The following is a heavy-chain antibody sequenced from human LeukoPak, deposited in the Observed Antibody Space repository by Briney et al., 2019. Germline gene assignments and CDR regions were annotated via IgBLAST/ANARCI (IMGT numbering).Heavy chain of an antibody. J-gene: IGHJ5*02. CDR2: INSDGSRT. V-gene: IGHV3-74*01. Sequence: GGALRLSSAASGFTFSTYWMHWVRQAPGKGLVWVSRINSDGSRTSYADSVKGRFTISRDNAKNTLYLQMNSLRAEDTAVYYCARSRIAAAGGFDPWGQGTLVTVSS. CDR1: GFTFSTYW. D-gene: IGHD6-13*01. CDR3: ARSRIAAAGGFDP.